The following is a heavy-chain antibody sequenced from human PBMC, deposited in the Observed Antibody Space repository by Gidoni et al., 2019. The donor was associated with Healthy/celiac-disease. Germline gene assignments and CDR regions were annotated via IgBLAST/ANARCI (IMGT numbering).Heavy chain of an antibody. V-gene: IGHV5-51*01. CDR2: IYPGYSDP. J-gene: IGHJ3*02. Sequence: EVKLVQSGAEVKKPGESLKISCKGSGYSFTSYWIGGVRQMPGKGLEWMGSIYPGYSDPRYSPSFQGQVTISADKSLSTAYLQWSSLKASDTAMYYCAILGYCSSTSCQGGAFDIWGQGTMVTVSS. D-gene: IGHD2-2*01. CDR1: GYSFTSYW. CDR3: AILGYCSSTSCQGGAFDI.